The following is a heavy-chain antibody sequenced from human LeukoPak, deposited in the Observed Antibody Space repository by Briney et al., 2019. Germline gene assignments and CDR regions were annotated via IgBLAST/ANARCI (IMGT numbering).Heavy chain of an antibody. CDR2: IWSDGNNK. V-gene: IGHV3-33*06. CDR1: GFTFSTYG. J-gene: IGHJ3*01. Sequence: GGSLRLSCAATGFTFSTYGMHWVRQAPGKGLEWVAVIWSDGNNKFYGDSVRVRFTFSRDNSRNTLSLQMNSLRAEDTAIYYCVKERGPFDAFDVWGQGTMVTVSS. CDR3: VKERGPFDAFDV.